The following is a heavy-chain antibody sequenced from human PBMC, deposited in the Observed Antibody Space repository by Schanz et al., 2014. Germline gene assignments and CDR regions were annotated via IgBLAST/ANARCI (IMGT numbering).Heavy chain of an antibody. CDR3: ARGGGPEDVFDI. CDR1: GYTFTSHG. J-gene: IGHJ3*02. CDR2: IIPSLGLA. V-gene: IGHV1-69*04. Sequence: QVQLVQSGAEVKKPGASVKVSCKASGYTFTSHGISWVRQAPGQGLEWMGRIIPSLGLAKYEQKCQDKVTITADTSTTTAYMELSSLRSDDTAVYYCARGGGPEDVFDIWGQGTMLTVSS. D-gene: IGHD5-12*01.